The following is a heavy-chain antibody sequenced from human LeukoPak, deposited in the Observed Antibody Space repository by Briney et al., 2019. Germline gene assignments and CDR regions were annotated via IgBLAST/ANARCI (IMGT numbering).Heavy chain of an antibody. J-gene: IGHJ4*02. D-gene: IGHD5-12*01. CDR1: GFTFSTYW. CDR2: IKQDGSQK. V-gene: IGHV3-7*03. Sequence: GGSLRLACAASGFTFSTYWMSWVRQAPGKGLEWVANIKQDGSQKYYVDSVKGRFTISRDKAKNSLYLQMNSLRAEDTAVYYCARDSYSGYDTTPDYWGKGTLVTVSS. CDR3: ARDSYSGYDTTPDY.